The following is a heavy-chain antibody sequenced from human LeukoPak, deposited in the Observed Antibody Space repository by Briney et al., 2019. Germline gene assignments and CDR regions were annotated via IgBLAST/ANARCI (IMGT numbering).Heavy chain of an antibody. V-gene: IGHV3-30-3*02. D-gene: IGHD2-8*01. CDR2: ISYDGSNK. CDR3: AKDKGDKEWYYFDY. CDR1: GYSFTTYW. J-gene: IGHJ4*02. Sequence: GESLKISCQGSGYSFTTYWIGWVRQAPGKGLEWVAVISYDGSNKYYADSVKGRFTISRDNSKNTLYLQMNSLRAEDTAVYYCAKDKGDKEWYYFDYWGQGTLVTVSS.